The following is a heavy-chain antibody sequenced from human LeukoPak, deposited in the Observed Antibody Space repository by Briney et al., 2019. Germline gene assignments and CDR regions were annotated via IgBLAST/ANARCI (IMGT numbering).Heavy chain of an antibody. V-gene: IGHV1-8*01. CDR3: ARGGRDYGGNSVANWFDP. D-gene: IGHD4-23*01. J-gene: IGHJ5*02. Sequence: ASVTVSCKASGYTFTSYDINWVRQATGQGLEWMGWMNPNSGNTGYAQKFQGRVTMTRNTSISTAYMELSSLRSEDTAVYYCARGGRDYGGNSVANWFDPWGQGTLVTVSS. CDR1: GYTFTSYD. CDR2: MNPNSGNT.